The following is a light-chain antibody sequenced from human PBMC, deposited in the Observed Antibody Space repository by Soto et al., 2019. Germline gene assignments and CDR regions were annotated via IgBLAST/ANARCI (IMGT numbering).Light chain of an antibody. V-gene: IGKV2-28*01. CDR1: QSLLHSNGYNF. Sequence: DIVMTQSPLSLPVMPGEPASISCRSSQSLLHSNGYNFLDWYLQRPGQSPRLLIYLASNRSSGVPDRISGSGSGTDFTLKISRVEDEDVGVYYCMQALQSPRTFGQGTKVEIK. CDR2: LAS. J-gene: IGKJ1*01. CDR3: MQALQSPRT.